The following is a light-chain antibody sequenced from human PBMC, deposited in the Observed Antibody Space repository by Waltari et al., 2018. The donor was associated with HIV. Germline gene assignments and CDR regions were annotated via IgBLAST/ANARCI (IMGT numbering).Light chain of an antibody. CDR1: SFNIAIDY. V-gene: IGLV1-51*02. Sequence: QSVLTQPPSVSAAPGQKVTISCSATSFNIAIDYVPWYQQLPGTAPKLLIYDTDKRPSGIPDRFSGSQSGASASLGITGLQTGDEADYYCGAWDSSLSAVVFGGGTKLTVL. CDR3: GAWDSSLSAVV. CDR2: DTD. J-gene: IGLJ3*02.